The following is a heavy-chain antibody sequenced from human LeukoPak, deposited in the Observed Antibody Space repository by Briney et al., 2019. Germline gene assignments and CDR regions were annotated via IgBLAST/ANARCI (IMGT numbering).Heavy chain of an antibody. Sequence: PGGSLRLSCAVSGFTVSSNHMSWVRQAPGKGLEWVSYISSISSTIYYADSVKGRFTISRDNAKNSLYLQMNSLRAEDTAVYYCARASGSYYHFDYWGQGTLVTVSS. CDR1: GFTVSSNH. D-gene: IGHD1-26*01. CDR2: ISSISSTI. CDR3: ARASGSYYHFDY. V-gene: IGHV3-48*01. J-gene: IGHJ4*02.